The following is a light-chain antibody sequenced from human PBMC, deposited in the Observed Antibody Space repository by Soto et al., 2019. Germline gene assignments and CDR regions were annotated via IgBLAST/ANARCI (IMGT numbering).Light chain of an antibody. V-gene: IGLV1-40*01. CDR1: NSNIGAGYD. CDR2: DNN. CDR3: QSYDISLSGSRV. Sequence: QSVLTQPPSVSGAPGQRVTISCTGSNSNIGAGYDVHWYQQLPGAAPKLLIFDNNYRPSGVPDRFSGSKSGTSASLAITGLQAEDEAAYYCQSYDISLSGSRVFGGGTKVTVL. J-gene: IGLJ3*02.